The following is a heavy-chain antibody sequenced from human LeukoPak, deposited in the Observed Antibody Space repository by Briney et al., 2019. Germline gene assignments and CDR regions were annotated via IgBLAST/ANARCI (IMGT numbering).Heavy chain of an antibody. J-gene: IGHJ5*01. CDR3: AKDRSWGMNSAES. V-gene: IGHV3-30*02. CDR1: GFTFSSYG. CDR2: IRYDGSNK. D-gene: IGHD7-27*01. Sequence: GGSLRLSCAASGFTFSSYGMHWVRQAPGKGLEWVAFIRYDGSNKYYADSVKGRFTISRDNSNNTLYLQMNSLRPEDTAVYFCAKDRSWGMNSAESWGPGTPVTASP.